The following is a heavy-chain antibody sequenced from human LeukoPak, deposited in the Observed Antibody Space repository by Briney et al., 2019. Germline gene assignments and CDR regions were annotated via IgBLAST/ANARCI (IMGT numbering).Heavy chain of an antibody. V-gene: IGHV4-59*01. J-gene: IGHJ2*01. D-gene: IGHD5-24*01. CDR2: IYYSGST. CDR1: GGSISSYY. Sequence: TETLSLTCTVSGGSISSYYWSWIRQPPGKGLEWIGYIYYSGSTNYNPSLKSRVTISVDTSKNQFSLKLSSVTAADTAVYYCARDKLAWYFDLWGRGTLVTVSS. CDR3: ARDKLAWYFDL.